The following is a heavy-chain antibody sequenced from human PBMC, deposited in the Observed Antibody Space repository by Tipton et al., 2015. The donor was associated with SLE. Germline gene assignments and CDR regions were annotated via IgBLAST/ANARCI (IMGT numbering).Heavy chain of an antibody. CDR2: IYYSGST. V-gene: IGHV4-59*01. CDR3: ARDQGTAGAFDI. J-gene: IGHJ3*02. D-gene: IGHD1-1*01. Sequence: TLSLTCTVSGGSISSYYWSWIRQPPGEGLEWIGYIYYSGSTNYNPSLKSRVTISVDTSKNQFSLKLSSVTAADTAVYYCARDQGTAGAFDIWGQGTMVTVSS. CDR1: GGSISSYY.